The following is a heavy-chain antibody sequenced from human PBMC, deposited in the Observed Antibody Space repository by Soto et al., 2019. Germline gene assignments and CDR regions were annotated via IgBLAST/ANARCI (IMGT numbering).Heavy chain of an antibody. Sequence: GGSLRLSCAASGFTVSSKYMTWVRQAPGKGLEWVSLIQSGGTTYYADSVKGRFTISRDTSENTLHLQMDSLRVEDTAVYYCARAPRRVATHPLSDYWGQGTLVTVSS. D-gene: IGHD5-12*01. J-gene: IGHJ4*02. CDR1: GFTVSSKY. CDR3: ARAPRRVATHPLSDY. CDR2: IQSGGTT. V-gene: IGHV3-66*01.